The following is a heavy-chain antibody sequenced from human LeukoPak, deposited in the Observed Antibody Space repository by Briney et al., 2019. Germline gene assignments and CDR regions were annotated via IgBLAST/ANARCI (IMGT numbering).Heavy chain of an antibody. Sequence: GASVKVSCKASGGTFSSYAISWVRQAPGQGLEWMGGIIPIFGTANYAQKFQGRVTITADESTSTAYMELSSLRSEDTAVYYCARSPHFLSIAVAGIEPEYFQHWGQGTLVTVSS. CDR1: GGTFSSYA. J-gene: IGHJ1*01. CDR2: IIPIFGTA. CDR3: ARSPHFLSIAVAGIEPEYFQH. D-gene: IGHD6-19*01. V-gene: IGHV1-69*01.